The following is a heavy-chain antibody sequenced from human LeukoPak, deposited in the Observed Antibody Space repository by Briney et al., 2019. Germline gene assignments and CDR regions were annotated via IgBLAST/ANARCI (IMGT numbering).Heavy chain of an antibody. CDR1: GFTFSNYG. J-gene: IGHJ6*03. CDR3: AKDWRSSRGYYYYYMDV. Sequence: GGSLRLSCAASGFTFSNYGMHWVRQAPGKGLEWVAFIRYDGSNKYYADSVKGRFTISRDNSKNTLYLQMNSLRAEDTAVYYCAKDWRSSRGYYYYYMDVWGKGTTVTISS. CDR2: IRYDGSNK. V-gene: IGHV3-30*02. D-gene: IGHD3-16*01.